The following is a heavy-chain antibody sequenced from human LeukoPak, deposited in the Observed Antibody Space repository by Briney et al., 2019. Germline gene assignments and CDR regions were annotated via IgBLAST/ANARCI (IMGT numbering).Heavy chain of an antibody. D-gene: IGHD2-2*01. CDR2: IYYSGST. J-gene: IGHJ4*02. CDR1: GGSISSSSNY. CDR3: ARLCSSTSCYLGFDY. V-gene: IGHV4-39*01. Sequence: PSETLSLTCTVSGGSISSSSNYWGWIRPPPRKGLEWGGTIYYSGSTYYNPSLKSRVTISVDTSKNQFSLKLSSVTAADTAVYYCARLCSSTSCYLGFDYWGQGTLVTVSS.